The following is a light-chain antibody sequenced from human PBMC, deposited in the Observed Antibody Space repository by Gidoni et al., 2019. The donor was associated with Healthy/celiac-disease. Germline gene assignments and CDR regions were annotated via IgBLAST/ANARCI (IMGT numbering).Light chain of an antibody. J-gene: IGLJ2*01. Sequence: SYELTQPPSVSGSPGQTASITCSGDKLGDKYACWYQQKPGQSHVLVIYQDSKRPSGIPERFSGSNSGNTATLTISGTQAMDEADYYCQAWDSSTVVFGGGTKLTVL. CDR3: QAWDSSTVV. CDR1: KLGDKY. CDR2: QDS. V-gene: IGLV3-1*01.